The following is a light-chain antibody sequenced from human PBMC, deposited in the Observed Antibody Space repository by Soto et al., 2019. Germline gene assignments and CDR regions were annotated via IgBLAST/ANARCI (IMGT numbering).Light chain of an antibody. CDR2: DAS. V-gene: IGKV3-20*01. CDR1: QSVSSH. CDR3: QQYGSSPRT. J-gene: IGKJ1*01. Sequence: EIVLTQSPATLSLSPGEIAALSCRASQSVSSHLAWYQQKPGQAPRLLIYDASNRATGIPDRFSGSGSGTDFTLTISRLEPEDFAVYYCQQYGSSPRTFGQGTKVDIK.